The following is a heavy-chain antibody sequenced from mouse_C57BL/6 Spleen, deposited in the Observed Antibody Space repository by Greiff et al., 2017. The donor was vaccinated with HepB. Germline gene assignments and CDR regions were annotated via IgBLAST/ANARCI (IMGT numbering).Heavy chain of an antibody. CDR2: INYDGSST. V-gene: IGHV5-16*01. J-gene: IGHJ1*03. D-gene: IGHD1-1*01. CDR3: ARDRGPYYYGSSYGYFDV. Sequence: EVKLVESEGGLVQPGSSMKLSCTASGFTFSDYYMAWVRQVPEKGLEWVANINYDGSSTYYLDSLKSRFIISRDNAKNILYLQMSSLKSEDTATYYCARDRGPYYYGSSYGYFDVWGTGTTVTVSS. CDR1: GFTFSDYY.